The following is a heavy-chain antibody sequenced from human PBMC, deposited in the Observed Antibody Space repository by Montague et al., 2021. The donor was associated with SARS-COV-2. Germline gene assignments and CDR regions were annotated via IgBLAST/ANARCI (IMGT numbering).Heavy chain of an antibody. V-gene: IGHV3-48*03. Sequence: SLRLSCAAAGITVSSYEMNWVRQAPGKGLEWVSKIISSGGSTYYADSVKGRFTIFRDNAKNSVFLQMNSLRAKDTAVYYCARGYSGYDWGGIGGYYYYMDVWGKGTTVTVSS. J-gene: IGHJ6*03. D-gene: IGHD5-12*01. CDR3: ARGYSGYDWGGIGGYYYYMDV. CDR2: IISSGGST. CDR1: GITVSSYE.